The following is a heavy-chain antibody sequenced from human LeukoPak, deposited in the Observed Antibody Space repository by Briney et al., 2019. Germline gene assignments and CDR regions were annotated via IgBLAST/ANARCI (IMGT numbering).Heavy chain of an antibody. CDR2: IIPIFGTA. CDR3: AGLREGDYYYYMDV. V-gene: IGHV1-69*05. J-gene: IGHJ6*03. CDR1: GGTFSSYA. Sequence: ASVKVSCKASGGTFSSYAISWVRQAPGQGLEWMGGIIPIFGTANCAQKFQGRVTITTDESTSTAYMELSSLRSEDTAVYYCAGLREGDYYYYMDVWGKGTTVTVSS.